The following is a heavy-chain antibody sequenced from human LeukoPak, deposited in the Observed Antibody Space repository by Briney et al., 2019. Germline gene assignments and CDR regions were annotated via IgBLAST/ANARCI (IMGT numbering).Heavy chain of an antibody. CDR2: IYHSGST. V-gene: IGHV4-59*12. J-gene: IGHJ4*02. CDR3: ARASRYYGSGLGDFDY. Sequence: PSETLSLTCTVSGASISSYYWSWIRQPPGKGLEWIGYIYHSGSTYYNPSLKSRVTISVDRSKNQFSLKLSSVTAADTAVYYCARASRYYGSGLGDFDYWGQGTLVTVSS. D-gene: IGHD3-10*01. CDR1: GASISSYY.